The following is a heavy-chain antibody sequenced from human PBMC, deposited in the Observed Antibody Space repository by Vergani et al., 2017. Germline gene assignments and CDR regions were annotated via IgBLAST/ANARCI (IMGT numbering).Heavy chain of an antibody. J-gene: IGHJ4*02. Sequence: QVQLQESGPGLVKPSETLSLTCSVSGDSMNTYYWTWIRQPPGKGLEWIGYIYDSGDTKYNPSLKSRVTMSLDTSKNQFSLNLYSVTAADTAVYYCASGALWWLRQIDSWGQGTLVTVSS. CDR1: GDSMNTYY. V-gene: IGHV4-59*01. CDR2: IYDSGDT. D-gene: IGHD2-21*01. CDR3: ASGALWWLRQIDS.